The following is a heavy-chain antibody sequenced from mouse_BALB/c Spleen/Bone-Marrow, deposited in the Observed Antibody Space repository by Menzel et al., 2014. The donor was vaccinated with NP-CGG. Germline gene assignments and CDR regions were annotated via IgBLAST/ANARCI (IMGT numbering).Heavy chain of an antibody. D-gene: IGHD1-1*01. CDR2: ISSGSSTI. V-gene: IGHV5-17*02. Sequence: DVMLVESGGGLVQPGGSRKLSCAASGFTFSSFAMHWVRRAPEKGLEWVAYISSGSSTIYYADTVMGRFTISRDNPKNTLFLQMTSLRSEDTAMYYCARSGSSSGYFDYWGQGTTLTVSS. CDR1: GFTFSSFA. CDR3: ARSGSSSGYFDY. J-gene: IGHJ2*01.